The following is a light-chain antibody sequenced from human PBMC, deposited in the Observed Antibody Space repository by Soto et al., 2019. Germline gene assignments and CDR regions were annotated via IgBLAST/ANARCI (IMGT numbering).Light chain of an antibody. CDR2: KAS. CDR3: LQHINFSWT. V-gene: IGKV1-5*03. CDR1: QSISTY. Sequence: DIQMTQSPSTLSASVGDRVAITCRASQSISTYLAWYQQKPGKAPKLLIYKASTLKSGVPSRFSGSGSGTEFTLTISSLQPEDFATYYCLQHINFSWTFGQGTKVDIK. J-gene: IGKJ1*01.